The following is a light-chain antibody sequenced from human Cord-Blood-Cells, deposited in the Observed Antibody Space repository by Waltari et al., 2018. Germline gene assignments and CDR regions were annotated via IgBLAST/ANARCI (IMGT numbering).Light chain of an antibody. CDR3: SSYTSSSTLV. V-gene: IGLV2-14*03. J-gene: IGLJ1*01. CDR2: DVS. Sequence: QSALTQPASVSGSPGQSITISCIGTSSDVGGYNYISWYQQNPGKAPKLMIYDVSNRPSWVSNRFSGSKSGNTASLTISGLQAEDEADYYCSSYTSSSTLVFGTGTKVTVL. CDR1: SSDVGGYNY.